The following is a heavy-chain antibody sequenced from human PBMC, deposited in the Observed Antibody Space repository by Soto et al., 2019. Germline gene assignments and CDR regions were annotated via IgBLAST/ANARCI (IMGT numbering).Heavy chain of an antibody. CDR2: INAGNGNT. V-gene: IGHV1-3*01. CDR3: ATVVPAAIYYYYYGMDV. CDR1: GYTFTSYA. Sequence: ASVKVSCKASGYTFTSYAMHWVRQAPGQRLEWMGRINAGNGNTKYSQKFQGRVTITRDTSASTAYMELSSLRSEDTAVYYCATVVPAAIYYYYYGMDVWGQGTTVTVSS. J-gene: IGHJ6*02. D-gene: IGHD2-2*01.